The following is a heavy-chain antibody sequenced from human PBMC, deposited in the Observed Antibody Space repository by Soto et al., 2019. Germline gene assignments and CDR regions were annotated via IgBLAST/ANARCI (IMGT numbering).Heavy chain of an antibody. CDR3: ARDRYYDSSGYYGY. D-gene: IGHD3-22*01. V-gene: IGHV1-18*04. CDR2: ISAYNGNT. Sequence: ASVKVSCKASGYTFTSYGISWVRQAPGQGLEWMGWISAYNGNTNYAQKLQGRVTMTTDTSTSTAYMELRSLRSDDTAVYYCARDRYYDSSGYYGYWGQGTQVTVSS. CDR1: GYTFTSYG. J-gene: IGHJ4*02.